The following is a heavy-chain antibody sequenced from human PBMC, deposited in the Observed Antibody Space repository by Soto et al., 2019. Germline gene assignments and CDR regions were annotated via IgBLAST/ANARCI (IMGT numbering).Heavy chain of an antibody. CDR3: ARVNTRSNLPFDY. V-gene: IGHV1-69*13. CDR2: IIPIFGTA. J-gene: IGHJ4*02. CDR1: GGTFSSYA. Sequence: SVKVSCKASGGTFSSYAISWVRQAPGQGLEWMGGIIPIFGTANYAQKFQGRVTITADESTSTAYMELSSLRSEDTAVYYCARVNTRSNLPFDYWGQGTLVTVSS. D-gene: IGHD2-2*01.